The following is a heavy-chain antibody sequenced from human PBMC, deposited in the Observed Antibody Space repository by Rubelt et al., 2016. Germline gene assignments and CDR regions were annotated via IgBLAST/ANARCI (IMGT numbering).Heavy chain of an antibody. J-gene: IGHJ4*02. CDR3: ATRISPTIY. V-gene: IGHV4-39*07. Sequence: QLQLQESGPRLVKPSETLSLTCTVSGGSIGSSRYYWGWIRQPPGKGLEWIGVFFYGRGTYYNPSLKGRVTISADTSRNQFSLSLNAVTAADTDLDYCATRISPTIYWGQGILVTVSS. D-gene: IGHD1-26*01. CDR2: FFYGRGT. CDR1: GGSIGSSRYY.